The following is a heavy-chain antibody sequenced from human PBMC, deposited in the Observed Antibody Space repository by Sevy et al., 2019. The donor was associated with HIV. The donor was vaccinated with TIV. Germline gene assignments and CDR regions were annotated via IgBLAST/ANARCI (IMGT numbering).Heavy chain of an antibody. Sequence: GGSLRLSCAASGFTFSVYWMSWVRQAPGKGLEWVATMKEDGSEKYYVDSVKGRFTISRDNAKNSLYLQRNSLRAEDTAVYYCVGEGVGGYSYSLDYWGQGTLVTVSS. CDR1: GFTFSVYW. J-gene: IGHJ4*02. CDR3: VGEGVGGYSYSLDY. D-gene: IGHD5-18*01. V-gene: IGHV3-7*01. CDR2: MKEDGSEK.